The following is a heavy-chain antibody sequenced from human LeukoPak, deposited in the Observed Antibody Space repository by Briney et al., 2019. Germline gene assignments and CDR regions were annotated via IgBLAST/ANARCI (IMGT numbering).Heavy chain of an antibody. D-gene: IGHD6-13*01. Sequence: GGSLRLSCAASGFTLSDYWMDWVRQAPGKGLEWVANMDQDGSEKNYVGSVEGRFIISRDDAKNSLYLQMNSLRAEETAVYYCARDPTSTWYVGYFDNWGQGTLVTVSS. J-gene: IGHJ4*02. V-gene: IGHV3-7*01. CDR2: MDQDGSEK. CDR1: GFTLSDYW. CDR3: ARDPTSTWYVGYFDN.